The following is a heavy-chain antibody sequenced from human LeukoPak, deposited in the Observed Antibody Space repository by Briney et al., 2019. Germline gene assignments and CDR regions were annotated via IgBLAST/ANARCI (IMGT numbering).Heavy chain of an antibody. D-gene: IGHD3-10*01. CDR1: VFTFCGYA. J-gene: IGHJ4*02. CDR3: AKKVYSYGSGSYSFDY. CDR2: ISGSGGTP. V-gene: IGHV3-23*01. Sequence: GGSLRLSCAPSVFTFCGYAMSCVPQAPGKGLEWVSAISGSGGTPYYADSVKGRFTNSRDNSKNTLYLQMNSLRAEDTAVYYCAKKVYSYGSGSYSFDYWGQGTLVTVSS.